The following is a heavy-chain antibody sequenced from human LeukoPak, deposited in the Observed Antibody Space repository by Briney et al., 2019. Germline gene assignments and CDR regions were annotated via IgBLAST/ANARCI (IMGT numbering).Heavy chain of an antibody. CDR2: ISSSSSTI. V-gene: IGHV3-48*01. Sequence: GGSLRLSCAASGFTFSSYSMNWVRQAPGKGLEWVSYISSSSSTIYYADSVKGRFTISRDNAKNSLYLQMNSLRAEDTAVYYCASAPVDCSSTSCYPASNYYYYYMDVWGKGTTVTISS. CDR1: GFTFSSYS. CDR3: ASAPVDCSSTSCYPASNYYYYYMDV. J-gene: IGHJ6*03. D-gene: IGHD2-2*01.